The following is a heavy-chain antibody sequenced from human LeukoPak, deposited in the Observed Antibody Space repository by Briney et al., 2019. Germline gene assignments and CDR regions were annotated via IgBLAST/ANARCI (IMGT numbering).Heavy chain of an antibody. CDR2: INHSGSN. CDR3: AGQRGDNPYDYGSGSYGGYPFDY. J-gene: IGHJ4*02. D-gene: IGHD3-10*01. Sequence: PSETLSLTCAVYGGSFSGYYWSWLRQPPGKGLEGIGEINHSGSNNYNPSLKSRVTISVDTYKKQFSLTRRYVTAAVTAVYYCAGQRGDNPYDYGSGSYGGYPFDYWGQGTLVTVSS. V-gene: IGHV4-34*01. CDR1: GGSFSGYY.